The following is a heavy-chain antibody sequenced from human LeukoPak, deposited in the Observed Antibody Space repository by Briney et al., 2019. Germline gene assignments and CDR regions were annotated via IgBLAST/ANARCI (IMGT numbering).Heavy chain of an antibody. CDR2: VYYSGDT. Sequence: SETLSLTCTVSGGSISGPYWSWIRQPPGKGLEWIAYVYYSGDTNYNPSLKSRAAISLDTSKNQFSLAVTSVTAADTAIYYCARHTYARPFDFWGQGTLVTVSS. D-gene: IGHD6-6*01. CDR1: GGSISGPY. V-gene: IGHV4-59*08. J-gene: IGHJ4*02. CDR3: ARHTYARPFDF.